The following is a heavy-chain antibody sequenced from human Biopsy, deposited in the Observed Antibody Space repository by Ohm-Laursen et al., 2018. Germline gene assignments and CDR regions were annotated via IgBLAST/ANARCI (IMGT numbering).Heavy chain of an antibody. V-gene: IGHV1-24*01. J-gene: IGHJ4*02. D-gene: IGHD6-19*01. CDR2: FAPEDGAT. Sequence: GASVKASCKVSGDTLTDLSVHWLRQAPGEGLEWLGGFAPEDGATFYAHKFQGRVTVTEDTSTDTAYMELNSLRSEDTAVYYCATGIRAGWYYFDSWGQGTLVTVSS. CDR3: ATGIRAGWYYFDS. CDR1: GDTLTDLS.